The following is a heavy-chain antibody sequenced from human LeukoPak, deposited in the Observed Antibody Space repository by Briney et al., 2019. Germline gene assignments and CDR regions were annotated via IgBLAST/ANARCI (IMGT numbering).Heavy chain of an antibody. CDR1: GGSFSGYY. V-gene: IGHV4-34*01. D-gene: IGHD6-13*01. CDR2: INHSGST. J-gene: IGHJ4*02. Sequence: PSETLSLTCAVYGGSFSGYYWSWIRQPPGKGLEWIGEINHSGSTNYNPSLKSRVTIPVDTSKNQFSLKLSSVTAADTAVYYCARSAAGTGGYNYWGQGTLVTVSS. CDR3: ARSAAGTGGYNY.